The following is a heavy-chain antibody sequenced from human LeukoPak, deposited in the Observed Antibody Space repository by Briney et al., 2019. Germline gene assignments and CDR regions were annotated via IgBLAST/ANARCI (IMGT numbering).Heavy chain of an antibody. D-gene: IGHD6-19*01. Sequence: GGSLRLPCAASGFTLTNNAMTWVRQAPGKGLEWVSAIVGSGGSTYYADSVKGRFTISSDNSKNTLYLQMNSLGAEDTAIYYCAKSIAVAHTNWFDPWGQGTLVTVSS. CDR1: GFTLTNNA. CDR3: AKSIAVAHTNWFDP. J-gene: IGHJ5*02. CDR2: IVGSGGST. V-gene: IGHV3-23*01.